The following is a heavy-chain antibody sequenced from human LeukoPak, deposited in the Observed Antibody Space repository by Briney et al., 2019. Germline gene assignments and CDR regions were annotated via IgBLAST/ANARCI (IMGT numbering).Heavy chain of an antibody. V-gene: IGHV3-48*01. Sequence: GGSLRLSCAASGFTFNVYSMNWVRQAPGKGLEWVSFISSSLDSNIYYADSVKGRFTISRDNAKNSLYLQMNSLRAEDTAVYYCAKDPTHFRVWDDYDNTRLNYWGQGTLVTVSS. D-gene: IGHD3-22*01. J-gene: IGHJ4*02. CDR3: AKDPTHFRVWDDYDNTRLNY. CDR2: ISSSLDSNI. CDR1: GFTFNVYS.